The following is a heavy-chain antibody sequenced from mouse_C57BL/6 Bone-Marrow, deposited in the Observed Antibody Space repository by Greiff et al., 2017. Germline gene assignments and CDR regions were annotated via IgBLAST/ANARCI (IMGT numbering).Heavy chain of an antibody. CDR1: GFTFTDYY. J-gene: IGHJ3*01. Sequence: EVQRVESGGGLVQPGGSLSLSCAASGFTFTDYYMSWVRQPPGKALEWLGFIRNKANGYTTEYSASVKGRFTISRDNSQSILYLQMNALRAEDSATYYCASSTAQATDWFAYWGQGTLVTVSA. V-gene: IGHV7-3*01. CDR2: IRNKANGYTT. CDR3: ASSTAQATDWFAY. D-gene: IGHD3-2*02.